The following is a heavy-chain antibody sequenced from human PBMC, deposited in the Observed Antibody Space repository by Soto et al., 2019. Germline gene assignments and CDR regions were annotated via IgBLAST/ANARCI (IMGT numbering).Heavy chain of an antibody. J-gene: IGHJ4*02. Sequence: QVQLVQSGAEVKKPGASVKVSCKASGYTFTSYGISWVRQAPGQGLEWMGWISAYNGNTNYAQKLHGRVTMTTDTSTSTDYMELRSLRSDATAVYYCARMEGGVVTLDYWGQGTLVTVSS. CDR2: ISAYNGNT. CDR3: ARMEGGVVTLDY. D-gene: IGHD3-3*01. CDR1: GYTFTSYG. V-gene: IGHV1-18*01.